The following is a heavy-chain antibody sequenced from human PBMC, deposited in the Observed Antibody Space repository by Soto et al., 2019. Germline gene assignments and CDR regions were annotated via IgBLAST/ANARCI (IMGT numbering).Heavy chain of an antibody. Sequence: GGSLRLSCAASGSTFSSYGMHWVRQAPGKGLEWVAVIWYDGSNKYYADSVKGRFTISRDNSKNTLYLQMNSLRAEDTAVYYCAREGKAAPGAGRWWFDPWGQGTLVTVSS. CDR1: GSTFSSYG. CDR2: IWYDGSNK. V-gene: IGHV3-33*01. CDR3: AREGKAAPGAGRWWFDP. J-gene: IGHJ5*02. D-gene: IGHD6-13*01.